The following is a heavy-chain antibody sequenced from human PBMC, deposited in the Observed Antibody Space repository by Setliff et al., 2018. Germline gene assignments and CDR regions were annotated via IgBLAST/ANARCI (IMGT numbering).Heavy chain of an antibody. D-gene: IGHD3-3*01. CDR1: GASIRQTSYF. CDR2: IYITGNP. V-gene: IGHV4-61*09. Sequence: SETLSLPCAVSGASIRQTSYFWTWVRQPAGKGLEWIGHIYITGNPNVNPSLKSRVAMSLDNSGNQFSLNLQSVTAADTAVYYCTRLYYTSRALYFDIWGQGHPVTVSS. J-gene: IGHJ4*02. CDR3: TRLYYTSRALYFDI.